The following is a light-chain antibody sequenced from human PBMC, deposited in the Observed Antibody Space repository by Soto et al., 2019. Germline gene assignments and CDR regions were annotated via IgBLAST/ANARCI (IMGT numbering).Light chain of an antibody. Sequence: IPLTQSPSSLSASVGDRVTITCRASQGISSFLAWYQQKPGKAPKLLIYGASTLQSGVPSRLSGSGSGTDFTLTIGSLQPEDFATYSCQQLNSFPIPFGPGTKVDI. CDR3: QQLNSFPIP. J-gene: IGKJ3*01. V-gene: IGKV1-9*01. CDR2: GAS. CDR1: QGISSF.